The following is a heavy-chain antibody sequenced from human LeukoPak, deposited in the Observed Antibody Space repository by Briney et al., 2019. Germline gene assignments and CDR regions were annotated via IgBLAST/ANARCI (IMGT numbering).Heavy chain of an antibody. CDR3: ARVVPSITIFGVVRTGSWFDP. CDR2: IYYSGST. CDR1: GGSISSGGYY. J-gene: IGHJ5*02. Sequence: SETLSLTCTVSGGSISSGGYYWSWIRQHPGKGLEWIGYIYYSGSTYYNPSLKSRVTISVDTSKNQFSLKLSSVTAADTAVYYCARVVPSITIFGVVRTGSWFDPWGQGTLVTVSS. D-gene: IGHD3-3*01. V-gene: IGHV4-31*03.